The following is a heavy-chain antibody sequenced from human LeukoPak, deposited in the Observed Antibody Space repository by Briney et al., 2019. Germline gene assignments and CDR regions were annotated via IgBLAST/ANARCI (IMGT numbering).Heavy chain of an antibody. CDR2: IYHSGTT. J-gene: IGHJ4*02. CDR1: GYSISSGYQ. CDR3: ARDSPMVRGVTMY. V-gene: IGHV4-38-2*02. Sequence: PSETLSLTCAVSGYSISSGYQWGWIRQPPGKGLEWIGSIYHSGTTYYSPSLKSRVTISVDKSKNQFSLKLSSVTAADTAVYYCARDSPMVRGVTMYWGQGTLVTVSS. D-gene: IGHD3-10*01.